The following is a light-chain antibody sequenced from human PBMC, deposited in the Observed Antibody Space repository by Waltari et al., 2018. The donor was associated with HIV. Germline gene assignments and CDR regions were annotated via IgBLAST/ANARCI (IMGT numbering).Light chain of an antibody. CDR2: QAS. V-gene: IGKV1-5*03. CDR1: QSTNRG. CDR3: HQYDIVSGT. Sequence: DITFTQSPSTLSASVGESVTITCRASQSTNRGLAWYQQKVGKAPKVIIYQASRLHSGVPARCSGRASGTEFTLTSSSLQPDDSATYCCHQYDIVSGTFGPGTKVEIK. J-gene: IGKJ1*01.